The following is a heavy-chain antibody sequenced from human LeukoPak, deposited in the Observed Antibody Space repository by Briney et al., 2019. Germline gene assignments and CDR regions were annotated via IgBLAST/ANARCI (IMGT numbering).Heavy chain of an antibody. CDR1: GFTFSDYG. Sequence: GGSLRLSCAASGFTFSDYGMSWVRQAPGKGLEWVSSISGSGGSTYYADSVKGRFTISRDNSKNTLYLQMNSLRAEDTAVYYXXXVGPLLLWFGDLLSYFDYWGQGTLVTVSS. V-gene: IGHV3-23*01. CDR3: XXVGPLLLWFGDLLSYFDY. J-gene: IGHJ4*02. CDR2: ISGSGGST. D-gene: IGHD3-10*01.